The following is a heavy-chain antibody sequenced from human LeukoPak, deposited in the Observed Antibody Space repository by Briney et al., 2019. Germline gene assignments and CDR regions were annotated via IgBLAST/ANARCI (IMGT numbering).Heavy chain of an antibody. CDR1: GYTFTSYY. CDR3: ARGGGRAYCSSTSCYKGYFDY. CDR2: INPSGGST. Sequence: ASVKVSCKASGYTFTSYYMHWVRQAPGQGLEWMGIINPSGGSTGYAQKFQGRVTMTRDMSTSTVYMELSSLRSEDTAVYYCARGGGRAYCSSTSCYKGYFDYWGQGTLVTVSS. J-gene: IGHJ4*02. D-gene: IGHD2-2*02. V-gene: IGHV1-46*01.